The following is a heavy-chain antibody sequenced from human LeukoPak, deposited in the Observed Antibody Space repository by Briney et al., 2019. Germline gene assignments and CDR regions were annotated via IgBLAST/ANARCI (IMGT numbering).Heavy chain of an antibody. CDR2: ISAYNGNT. V-gene: IGHV1-18*01. CDR1: GYTFTSYG. J-gene: IGHJ5*02. CDR3: ARDLGPIVVVPPYNWFDP. Sequence: ASVKVSCKASGYTFTSYGISWMRQAPGQGLEWMGWISAYNGNTNYAQKLQGRVTMTTDTSTSTAYMELRSLRSDDTAVYYCARDLGPIVVVPPYNWFDPWGQGTLVTVSS. D-gene: IGHD2-2*01.